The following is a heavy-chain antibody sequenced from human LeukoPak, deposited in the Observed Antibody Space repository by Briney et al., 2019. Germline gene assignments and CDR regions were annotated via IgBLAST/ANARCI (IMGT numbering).Heavy chain of an antibody. J-gene: IGHJ4*02. V-gene: IGHV3-23*01. CDR1: GFTFTNYD. CDR2: ISGSGGTI. CDR3: AKGLKYYYDSSPSPGMY. Sequence: GGSLRLSCEASGFTFTNYDMHWVRQAPGKGLEWVSSISGSGGTIHYAHSVKGRFTISRDNSKKTVYLLMSSLRAEDTAVYYCAKGLKYYYDSSPSPGMYWGQGTLVTVSS. D-gene: IGHD3-22*01.